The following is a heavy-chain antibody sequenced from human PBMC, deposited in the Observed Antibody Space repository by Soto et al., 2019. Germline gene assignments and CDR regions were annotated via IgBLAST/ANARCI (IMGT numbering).Heavy chain of an antibody. CDR2: LDGAGGST. D-gene: IGHD3-10*01. Sequence: RWSLRLSCLASGFTCSDFAMTWFRHVPGRGLEWVASLDGAGGSTYYAESVRGRFSISRDNSQNTLFLQMKRLTVDDTAIYYCAAPRDEYGSGVSWFTYGMDIWGQGTTVTVSS. CDR1: GFTCSDFA. CDR3: AAPRDEYGSGVSWFTYGMDI. J-gene: IGHJ6*02. V-gene: IGHV3-23*01.